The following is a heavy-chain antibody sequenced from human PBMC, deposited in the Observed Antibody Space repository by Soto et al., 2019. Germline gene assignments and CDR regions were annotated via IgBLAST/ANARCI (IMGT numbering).Heavy chain of an antibody. Sequence: PVGSLRLSCASSVFTFDDYAMHCVRQAPGKCLEWVSGISWNSGSIGYADSVKGRFTISRDNAKNSLYLQMNSLRAEDTALYYCAKVSTYYDSSGYYGVWGQGTLVTVSS. CDR3: AKVSTYYDSSGYYGV. D-gene: IGHD3-22*01. CDR1: VFTFDDYA. J-gene: IGHJ4*02. V-gene: IGHV3-9*01. CDR2: ISWNSGSI.